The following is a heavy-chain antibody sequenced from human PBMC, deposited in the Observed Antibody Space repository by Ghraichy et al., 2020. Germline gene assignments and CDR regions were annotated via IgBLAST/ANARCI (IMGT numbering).Heavy chain of an antibody. CDR1: GGSISSYY. J-gene: IGHJ4*02. D-gene: IGHD6-13*01. V-gene: IGHV4-59*01. CDR2: IFYTGDT. CDR3: ARPYSSSGWYFDY. Sequence: SQTLSLTCTVSGGSISSYYWSWIRQPPGKGLEWIGYIFYTGDTNYNPSLKSRVTISVDTSKNQFSLKLSSVTAADTAVYYCARPYSSSGWYFDYWGQGTLVTVSS.